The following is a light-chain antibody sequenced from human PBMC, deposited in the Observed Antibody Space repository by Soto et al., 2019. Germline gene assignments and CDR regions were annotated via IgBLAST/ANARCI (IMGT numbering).Light chain of an antibody. CDR2: DVS. CDR1: QNINAW. CDR3: QQYHRYST. J-gene: IGKJ1*01. Sequence: DIQITQAPSTLSASVGDRVTITCRASQNINAWLAWYQQKPGKAPKLLIYDVSTLHSGVPSRFSGSASGTEFTLTISNLESDDFATYYCQQYHRYSTFGQGTKVDIK. V-gene: IGKV1-5*01.